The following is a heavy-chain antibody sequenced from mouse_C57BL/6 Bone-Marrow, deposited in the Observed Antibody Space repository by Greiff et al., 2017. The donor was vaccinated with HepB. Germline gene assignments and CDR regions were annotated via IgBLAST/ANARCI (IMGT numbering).Heavy chain of an antibody. V-gene: IGHV1-59*01. J-gene: IGHJ4*01. CDR2: IDPSDSYT. CDR3: ARPPFITTVVDYYAMDY. CDR1: GYTFTSYW. D-gene: IGHD1-1*01. Sequence: QVQLQQPGAELVRPGTSVKLSCKASGYTFTSYWMHWVKQRPGQGLEWIGVIDPSDSYTNSNQKFKGKATLTVDTSSSTAYMQLSSLTSEDSAVYYCARPPFITTVVDYYAMDYWGQGTSVTVSS.